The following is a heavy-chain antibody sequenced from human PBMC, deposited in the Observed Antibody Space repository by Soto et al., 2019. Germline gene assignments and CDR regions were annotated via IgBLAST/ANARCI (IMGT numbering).Heavy chain of an antibody. V-gene: IGHV4-31*03. CDR3: ARALPNWNSPWFDP. Sequence: QVQLQESGPGLVKPSQTLSLTCTVSGGSISSGGYYWSWIRQHPGKGLEWIGYIYYSGSTYSNPSLKSRVTISVDTSKDQFSLKLSSVTAADTAVYYCARALPNWNSPWFDPWGQGTLVTVSS. D-gene: IGHD1-7*01. J-gene: IGHJ5*02. CDR1: GGSISSGGYY. CDR2: IYYSGST.